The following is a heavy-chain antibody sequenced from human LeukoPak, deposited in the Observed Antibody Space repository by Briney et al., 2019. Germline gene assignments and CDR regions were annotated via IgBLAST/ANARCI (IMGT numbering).Heavy chain of an antibody. CDR3: AKDRPTIFGVVNAFDI. V-gene: IGHV3-23*01. Sequence: GGSLRLSCAASRFTFSTYAMSWVRQAPGRGLEWVSAIGASGTGTYYAESVKGRFTISRDNSKKTVCLEMSSLRAEDTAVYYCAKDRPTIFGVVNAFDIWGQGTMVTVSS. CDR1: RFTFSTYA. J-gene: IGHJ3*02. CDR2: IGASGTGT. D-gene: IGHD3-3*01.